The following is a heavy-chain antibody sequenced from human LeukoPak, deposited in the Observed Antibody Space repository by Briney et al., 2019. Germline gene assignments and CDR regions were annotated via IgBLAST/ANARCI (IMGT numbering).Heavy chain of an antibody. CDR3: ARWGIAAAGTRVDYYYGMDV. Sequence: PSETLSLTCTAAGGSISSSSYYWGWIRQPPRKGLEWIGSIYYSGSTYYNPSLKSRITISVDTSKNQFSLQLSSVTAADTAVYYCARWGIAAAGTRVDYYYGMDVWGQGTTVTVSS. V-gene: IGHV4-39*01. CDR1: GGSISSSSYY. CDR2: IYYSGST. J-gene: IGHJ6*02. D-gene: IGHD6-13*01.